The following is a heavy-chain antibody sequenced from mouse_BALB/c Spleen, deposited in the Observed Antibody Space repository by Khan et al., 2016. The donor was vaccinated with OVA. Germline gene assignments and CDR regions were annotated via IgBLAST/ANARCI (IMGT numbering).Heavy chain of an antibody. J-gene: IGHJ3*01. CDR2: ISTGGHYT. V-gene: IGHV5-6*01. D-gene: IGHD1-1*01. CDR1: GFTFSTYG. CDR3: ARLAYYYDSEGFAY. Sequence: EVELVESGGDLVKPGGSLKLSCAASGFTFSTYGMSWVRQTPDKRLEWVATISTGGHYTYYQDSVKGRFTFSRDNAKNTLYLQMTSLRSEDTAMFDCARLAYYYDSEGFAYWGQGTLVTVSA.